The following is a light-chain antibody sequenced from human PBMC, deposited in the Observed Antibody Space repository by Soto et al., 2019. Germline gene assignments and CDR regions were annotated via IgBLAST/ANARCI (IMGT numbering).Light chain of an antibody. J-gene: IGKJ3*01. CDR2: GAS. CDR1: QSVSSSY. CDR3: QHYGTSAL. Sequence: EIVLTQSPGTLSLSPGERATLSCRTSQSVSSSYLAWYQQKPGQAPRLLIYGASSRATGIPDRFSVSASGTDFTLIIMRLEPEDFSVYYCQHYGTSALFGPGTRVDLK. V-gene: IGKV3-20*01.